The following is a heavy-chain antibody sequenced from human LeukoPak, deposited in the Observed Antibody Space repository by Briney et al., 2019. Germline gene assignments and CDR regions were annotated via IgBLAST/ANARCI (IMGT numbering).Heavy chain of an antibody. J-gene: IGHJ4*02. CDR2: ISWNSGSI. V-gene: IGHV3-9*01. D-gene: IGHD3-22*01. CDR3: AKDMSDSSGYPDY. CDR1: GFTFDDYA. Sequence: GGSLRLSCAASGFTFDDYAMHWVRQAPGKGLEWVSGISWNSGSIGYADSVKGRFTISRDNAKNSLYLQMNSLRAEDTALYYSAKDMSDSSGYPDYWGQGTLVTVSS.